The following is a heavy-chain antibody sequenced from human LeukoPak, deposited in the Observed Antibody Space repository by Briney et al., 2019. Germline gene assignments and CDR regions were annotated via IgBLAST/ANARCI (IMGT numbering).Heavy chain of an antibody. CDR1: GYSFTNYW. J-gene: IGHJ4*02. CDR3: ARRGRGTTVTYYFGF. CDR2: IYPGDSET. V-gene: IGHV5-51*01. Sequence: GESLKISCKGSGYSFTNYWIGWVRQMPGKGLEWMGIIYPGDSETRYSPSFQGQVTISADKSISTAYLQWSSLKASDTAMYYCARRGRGTTVTYYFGFWGQGTLVTVSS. D-gene: IGHD4-17*01.